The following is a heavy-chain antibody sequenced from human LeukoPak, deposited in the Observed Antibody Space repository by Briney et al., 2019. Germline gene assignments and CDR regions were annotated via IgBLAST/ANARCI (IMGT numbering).Heavy chain of an antibody. V-gene: IGHV4-59*01. Sequence: PSETLSLTCTVSGGSISSYYWSWIRQPPGKGLEWIGYIYYSGSTNYNPSLKSRVTISVDTSKNQFSLKLSSVTAADTAVYYCARSLAKLRDDDGGSGWYSTFDYWGQGTLVTVSS. CDR3: ARSLAKLRDDDGGSGWYSTFDY. CDR1: GGSISSYY. CDR2: IYYSGST. J-gene: IGHJ4*02. D-gene: IGHD6-19*01.